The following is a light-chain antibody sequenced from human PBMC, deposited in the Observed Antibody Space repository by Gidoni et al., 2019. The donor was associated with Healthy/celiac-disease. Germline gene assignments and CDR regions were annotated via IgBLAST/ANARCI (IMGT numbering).Light chain of an antibody. V-gene: IGKV3-15*01. CDR3: QQYNNWPRT. Sequence: EIVMTQPPATLSVSPGERATLTCRASQSVSSNLAWYQQKPGQAPRLLIYGASTRATGIPARFSGSGSGTEFTLTISSLQSEDFAVYYCQQYNNWPRTFGHXTKVEIK. J-gene: IGKJ1*01. CDR1: QSVSSN. CDR2: GAS.